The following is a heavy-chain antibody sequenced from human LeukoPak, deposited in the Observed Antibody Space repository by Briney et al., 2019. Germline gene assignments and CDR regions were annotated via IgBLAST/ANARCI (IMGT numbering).Heavy chain of an antibody. V-gene: IGHV3-48*03. J-gene: IGHJ4*02. CDR2: ISSGSTI. D-gene: IGHD6-19*01. CDR3: ARESIAVAGAPFDY. Sequence: PGGSLRLSCAASGFTLSSYEMNWVRQAPGKGLEWVSYISSGSTIYDADSVKGRFTISRDNAKNSLHLQMNSLRAEDTAVYYCARESIAVAGAPFDYWGQGTLVTVSS. CDR1: GFTLSSYE.